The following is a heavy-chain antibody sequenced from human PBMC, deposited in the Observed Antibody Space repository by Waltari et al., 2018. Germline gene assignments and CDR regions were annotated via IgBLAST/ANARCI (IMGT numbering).Heavy chain of an antibody. V-gene: IGHV3-23*01. CDR1: GFTFSSYA. CDR3: AKDRYCSGGSCYLDYFDY. D-gene: IGHD2-15*01. Sequence: EVQLLESGGGLVQPGGSLRLSCAASGFTFSSYAMSWVRQAPGQGLEWVSAISGSGGSTYYADSVKGRFTISRDNSKNTLYLQMNSLRAEDTAVYYCAKDRYCSGGSCYLDYFDYWGQGTLVTVSS. J-gene: IGHJ4*02. CDR2: ISGSGGST.